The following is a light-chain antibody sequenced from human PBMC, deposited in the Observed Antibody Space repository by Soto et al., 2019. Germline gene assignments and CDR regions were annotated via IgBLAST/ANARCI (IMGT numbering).Light chain of an antibody. J-gene: IGKJ1*01. Sequence: DIQLTQSPSTLSVSVGDRATITCRASQTISNWLAWYHQRPWKAPQLLISDASSLASGVPSRFSGSGSGTDFTLTISSLQPDDSAIYYCQQYSSYPTRTFGQGTQLEIK. V-gene: IGKV1-5*01. CDR2: DAS. CDR1: QTISNW. CDR3: QQYSSYPTRT.